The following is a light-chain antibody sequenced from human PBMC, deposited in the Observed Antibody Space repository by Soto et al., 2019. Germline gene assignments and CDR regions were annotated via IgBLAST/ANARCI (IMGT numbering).Light chain of an antibody. CDR2: GAS. V-gene: IGKV3-15*01. Sequence: EIVMTQSPGTLSVSPGERATLSCRASQSVSSNLAWYQQKPGQAPRLLIYGASTRATGIPARFSGSGSETEFTRTISSLQSEDFAFYYCQQFYNWPRTFGQGTKVEIK. J-gene: IGKJ1*01. CDR1: QSVSSN. CDR3: QQFYNWPRT.